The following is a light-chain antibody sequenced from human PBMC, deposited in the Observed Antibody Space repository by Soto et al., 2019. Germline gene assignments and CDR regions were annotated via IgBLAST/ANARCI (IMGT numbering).Light chain of an antibody. CDR3: QRDN. CDR2: ATS. Sequence: EIVLTQSPGTLSLSPGERATLSCRVSQAVTSDTLGWYQKKPGQAPRLLISATSKRAAGIPDRFSGSGSGTDFTLTISRLEPEDFAVDYCQRDNFGQGTRLEIK. J-gene: IGKJ2*01. CDR1: QAVTSDT. V-gene: IGKV3-20*01.